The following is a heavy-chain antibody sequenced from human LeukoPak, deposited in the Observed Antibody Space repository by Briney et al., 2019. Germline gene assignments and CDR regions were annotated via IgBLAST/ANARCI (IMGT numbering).Heavy chain of an antibody. Sequence: ASVKVSCKASGYTFTSYGIRWVRQAPGQGLEWMGWISAYNGNTNYAQKLQGRVTMTTDTSTSTAYMELRSLRSDDTAVYYCARAIFGVVIIPPYYYGMDVWGQGTTVTVSS. CDR1: GYTFTSYG. V-gene: IGHV1-18*01. CDR2: ISAYNGNT. CDR3: ARAIFGVVIIPPYYYGMDV. J-gene: IGHJ6*02. D-gene: IGHD3-3*01.